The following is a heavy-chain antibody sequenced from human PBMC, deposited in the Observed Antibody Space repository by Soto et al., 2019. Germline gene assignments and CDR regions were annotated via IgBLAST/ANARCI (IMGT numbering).Heavy chain of an antibody. CDR2: IYYSGST. CDR1: GGSVSSGSYY. Sequence: SETLYLTCTLSGGSVSSGSYYWSWIRPPPGKGLECLGYIYYSGSTYYNPSLKSRVTISVDTSKNQFSLKLSSVTAADTAVYYCARDGRKYYNWFDPWGQGTLVTVSS. J-gene: IGHJ5*02. CDR3: ARDGRKYYNWFDP. V-gene: IGHV4-61*01.